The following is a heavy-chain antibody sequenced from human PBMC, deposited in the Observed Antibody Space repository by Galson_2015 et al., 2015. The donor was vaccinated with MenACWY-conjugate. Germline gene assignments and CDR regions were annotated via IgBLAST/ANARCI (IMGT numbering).Heavy chain of an antibody. CDR3: ARVGTWIQHYSYYMDV. J-gene: IGHJ6*03. Sequence: SLRLSCAASGFTFTGYEFNWVRQAPRKGLEWLSYISKSGSPIYYADSVKGRFTISRDNMKKSLFLEMNSLRAGDAGVYYCARVGTWIQHYSYYMDVVGKPTTVSVSS. CDR2: ISKSGSPI. CDR1: GFTFTGYE. V-gene: IGHV3-48*03. D-gene: IGHD5-18*01.